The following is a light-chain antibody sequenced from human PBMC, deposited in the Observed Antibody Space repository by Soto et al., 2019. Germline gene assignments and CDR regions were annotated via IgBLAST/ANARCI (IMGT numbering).Light chain of an antibody. Sequence: EIVMTQSPGTLSVSPGEGATLSCRASQSVTSKIAWYQQKPGQAPRLLIYDPSTRAAGVPARFSGSGSGTEFTLTISSLQSEDFAVYYCQQYNEWPITFGQGTRLEVK. J-gene: IGKJ5*01. CDR3: QQYNEWPIT. CDR2: DPS. CDR1: QSVTSK. V-gene: IGKV3-15*01.